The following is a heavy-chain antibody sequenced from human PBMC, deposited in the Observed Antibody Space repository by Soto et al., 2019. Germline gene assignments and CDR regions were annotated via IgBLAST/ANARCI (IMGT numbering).Heavy chain of an antibody. Sequence: QVQLQESGPGLVKPSETLSLTCTVSGGTISSWYWSWIRQPPGKGLGWIGYIYYSGSTNCNPSLKCRVTISVDTSKNQFYLKLSSVTAADTAVYYCASRYGSSIDYWGQGTLVTVSS. CDR3: ASRYGSSIDY. CDR2: IYYSGST. V-gene: IGHV4-59*08. D-gene: IGHD1-26*01. CDR1: GGTISSWY. J-gene: IGHJ4*02.